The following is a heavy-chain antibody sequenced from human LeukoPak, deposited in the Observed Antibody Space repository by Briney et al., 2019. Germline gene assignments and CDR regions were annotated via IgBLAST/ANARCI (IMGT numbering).Heavy chain of an antibody. V-gene: IGHV3-48*03. Sequence: PGGSLRLSCAASGFTFSSYEMNWVRQAPGKGLEWVSYISSSGSTIYYADSVKGRFTTSRDNAKNSLYLQMNSLRAEDTAVYYCARADILTGYYRLYYFDYWGQGTLVTVSS. CDR1: GFTFSSYE. CDR2: ISSSGSTI. CDR3: ARADILTGYYRLYYFDY. J-gene: IGHJ4*02. D-gene: IGHD3-9*01.